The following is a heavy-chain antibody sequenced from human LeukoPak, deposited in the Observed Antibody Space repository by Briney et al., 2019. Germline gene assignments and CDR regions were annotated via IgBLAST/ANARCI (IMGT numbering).Heavy chain of an antibody. V-gene: IGHV4-31*03. CDR3: ASYGSGSYRFDP. CDR2: IHHSGST. J-gene: IGHJ5*02. Sequence: PSDTLSLTCTVSGGSISSGNYYWSWIRQHPGKGREWIGYIHHSGSTYYNPSLKSRVIISVDTSKNQFSLKLNSVTAADTAVYYCASYGSGSYRFDPWGQGTLVTVSS. CDR1: GGSISSGNYY. D-gene: IGHD3-10*01.